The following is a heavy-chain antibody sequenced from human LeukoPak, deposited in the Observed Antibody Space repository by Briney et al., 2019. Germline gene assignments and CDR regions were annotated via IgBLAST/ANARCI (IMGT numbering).Heavy chain of an antibody. CDR3: ASPGIAAAARDYYFDY. D-gene: IGHD6-13*01. J-gene: IGHJ4*02. V-gene: IGHV1-46*01. Sequence: ASVRVSCKVSGYTLTELSMHWVRQAPGKGLEWMGIINPSGGSTSYAQKFQGRVTMTRDTSTSTVYMELSSLRSEDTAVYYCASPGIAAAARDYYFDYWGQGTLVAVSS. CDR2: INPSGGST. CDR1: GYTLTELS.